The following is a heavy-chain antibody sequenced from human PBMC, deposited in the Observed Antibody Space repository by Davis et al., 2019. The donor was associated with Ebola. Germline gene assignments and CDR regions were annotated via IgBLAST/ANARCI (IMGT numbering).Heavy chain of an antibody. CDR1: GFTFSDYY. CDR2: IRSRDFGGTT. D-gene: IGHD3-16*02. CDR3: TRGPLMITFGGVIVPRVFDS. Sequence: PWGSLRLSCAASGFTFSDYYMSWFRQVAGKGLEWVGFIRSRDFGGTTEYAASVKGRFTMSRDDSKSIAYLQITSLRTEDTAVYYCTRGPLMITFGGVIVPRVFDSWGQGTLVTVSS. V-gene: IGHV3-49*03. J-gene: IGHJ5*01.